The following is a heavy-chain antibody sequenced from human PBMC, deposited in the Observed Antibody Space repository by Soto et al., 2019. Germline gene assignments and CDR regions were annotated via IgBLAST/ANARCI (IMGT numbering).Heavy chain of an antibody. CDR3: ARDRNQLLFSYYFDY. J-gene: IGHJ4*02. CDR2: IWYDGSNK. Sequence: QAPGKGLEWVAVIWYDGSNKYYADSVKGRFTISRDNSKNTLYLQMNSLRAEDTAVYYCARDRNQLLFSYYFDYWGQGTLVTVSS. D-gene: IGHD2-2*01. V-gene: IGHV3-33*01.